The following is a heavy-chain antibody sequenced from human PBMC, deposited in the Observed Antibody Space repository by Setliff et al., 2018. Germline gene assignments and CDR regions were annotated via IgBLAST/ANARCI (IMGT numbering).Heavy chain of an antibody. V-gene: IGHV1-69*06. Sequence: GASVKVSCKASGDTFNTYTLSWVRQAPGQGLEWMGGIIPLLETVKYAQKFQGRLTITADKSTSTGYMELSSLTNEDTAVYYCVRKMGTTAVNFDSWGQGTLVTVSS. J-gene: IGHJ4*02. D-gene: IGHD4-17*01. CDR3: VRKMGTTAVNFDS. CDR2: IIPLLETV. CDR1: GDTFNTYT.